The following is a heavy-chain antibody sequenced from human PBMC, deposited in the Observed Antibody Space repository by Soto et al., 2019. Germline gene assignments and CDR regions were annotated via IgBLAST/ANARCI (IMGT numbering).Heavy chain of an antibody. Sequence: SGSLDLTCTVSGGSISSYYWSWMRQPPGKGLEWIGYIHYSGITNYNPSLKSRVTTSVDTSKNQFSLKLSSVTAADTAVYYCARAYGDYYYYYGMDVWGQGTTVTVS. CDR3: ARAYGDYYYYYGMDV. D-gene: IGHD4-17*01. CDR2: IHYSGIT. J-gene: IGHJ6*02. V-gene: IGHV4-59*01. CDR1: GGSISSYY.